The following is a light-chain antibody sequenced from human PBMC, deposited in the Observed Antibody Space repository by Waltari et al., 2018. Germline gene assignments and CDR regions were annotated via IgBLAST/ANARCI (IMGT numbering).Light chain of an antibody. Sequence: DIVLTQAPGTLSLSPGTRPTLSFRASQTVTSDYLAWYQKKPGQPPRLLIYAVSTRATGIPDRFSGSGSGTDFSLTISRLEPEDFAVYYCQHYGTSPRATFGPGTRVDVK. CDR3: QHYGTSPRAT. CDR2: AVS. V-gene: IGKV3-20*01. J-gene: IGKJ3*01. CDR1: QTVTSDY.